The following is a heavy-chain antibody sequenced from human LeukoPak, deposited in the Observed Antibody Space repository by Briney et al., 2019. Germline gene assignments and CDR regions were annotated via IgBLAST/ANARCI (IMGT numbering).Heavy chain of an antibody. V-gene: IGHV3-30*03. D-gene: IGHD1-14*01. Sequence: PGRSLRLSCAASGFTFSSYGMHWVRQAPGKGLEWVAVISYDGSNKYYADSVKGRFTISRDNSKNTPYLQMNSLRAEDTAVYYCASIALPHYNPPYYYYGMDVWGQGTTVTVSS. CDR2: ISYDGSNK. CDR1: GFTFSSYG. CDR3: ASIALPHYNPPYYYYGMDV. J-gene: IGHJ6*02.